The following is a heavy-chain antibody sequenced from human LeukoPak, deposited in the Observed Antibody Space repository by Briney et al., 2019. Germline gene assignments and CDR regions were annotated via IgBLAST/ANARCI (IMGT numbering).Heavy chain of an antibody. J-gene: IGHJ4*02. V-gene: IGHV3-7*03. Sequence: PGGSLRLSCAASGFTFSSYWMSWVRQAPGKGLEWVANMEQDGSEKYYVDSVKGLFTISRDNAKNSLYLQMNSLRAEDMALYYCAKSYCSSTSCYFDYWGQGTLVTVSS. D-gene: IGHD2-2*01. CDR2: MEQDGSEK. CDR3: AKSYCSSTSCYFDY. CDR1: GFTFSSYW.